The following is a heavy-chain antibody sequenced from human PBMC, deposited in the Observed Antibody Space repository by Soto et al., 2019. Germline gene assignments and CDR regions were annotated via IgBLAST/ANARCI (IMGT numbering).Heavy chain of an antibody. Sequence: QVQLVQSGAELKKPGASVKVSCKSSGYTFTSYDFNWVRQATGQGPEWMGWMNPNSGNTGYAQKFQGRVTMTRDTSISTAYMELSSLRSDDTAVYYWARAAREWGFDYWGPGTLVTVSS. CDR2: MNPNSGNT. V-gene: IGHV1-8*01. J-gene: IGHJ4*02. CDR1: GYTFTSYD. D-gene: IGHD3-3*01. CDR3: ARAAREWGFDY.